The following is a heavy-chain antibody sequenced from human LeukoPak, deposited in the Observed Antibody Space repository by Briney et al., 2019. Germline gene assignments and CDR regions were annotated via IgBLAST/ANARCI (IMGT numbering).Heavy chain of an antibody. CDR3: AREEYGFDP. V-gene: IGHV1-2*02. CDR1: GYTFTAYN. Sequence: ASVKVSCKASGYTFTAYNMDWVRQAPGQGLEWMGCINPKSGGTNYAQKFQGRVTMTRTTSIHTAYMELSRLRSDDTAVYYCAREEYGFDPWGQGTLVTVSS. D-gene: IGHD2-2*01. CDR2: INPKSGGT. J-gene: IGHJ5*02.